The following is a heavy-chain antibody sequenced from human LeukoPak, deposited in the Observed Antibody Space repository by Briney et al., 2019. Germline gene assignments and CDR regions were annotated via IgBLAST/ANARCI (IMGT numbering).Heavy chain of an antibody. CDR2: ISWNSGSI. J-gene: IGHJ1*01. Sequence: AGGSLRLSCAASGFTFSSYAMHWVRQAPGKGLEWVSGISWNSGSIGYADSVKGRFTISRDNAKNSLYLQMNGLRAEDTALYYCAKAWELLAHFQHWGQGTLVTDSS. CDR1: GFTFSSYA. CDR3: AKAWELLAHFQH. D-gene: IGHD1-26*01. V-gene: IGHV3-9*01.